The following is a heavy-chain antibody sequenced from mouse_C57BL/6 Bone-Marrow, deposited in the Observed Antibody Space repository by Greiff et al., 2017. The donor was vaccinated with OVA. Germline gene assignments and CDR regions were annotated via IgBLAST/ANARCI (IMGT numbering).Heavy chain of an antibody. D-gene: IGHD2-3*01. V-gene: IGHV14-1*01. CDR2: FDPEDGDT. Sequence: FPLQPSLASLLRPSPSVSLSFTASVFSFLAFYLLWLLLRPALFLVLIGRFDPEDGDTEYAPKFQGKATMTADTSSNTAYLQLSSLTSEDTAVYYCTTGWLLRRAWFAYWGQGTLVTVSA. J-gene: IGHJ3*01. CDR1: VFSFLAFY. CDR3: TTGWLLRRAWFAY.